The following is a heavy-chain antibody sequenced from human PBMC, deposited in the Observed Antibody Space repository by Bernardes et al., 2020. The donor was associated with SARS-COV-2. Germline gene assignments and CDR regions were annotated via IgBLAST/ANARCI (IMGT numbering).Heavy chain of an antibody. CDR1: GGSISRGGYS. D-gene: IGHD3-3*01. Sequence: SETLSLTCTVSGGSISRGGYSWSWLRQRPGKGLEWIGYSHYSGSTSYNPSLKSRVTISVDTSKNQFSLKLSFVTAADTAVYYCARAHRITIFGVVRYFDYWGQGTLVTVSS. V-gene: IGHV4-31*03. CDR2: SHYSGST. CDR3: ARAHRITIFGVVRYFDY. J-gene: IGHJ4*02.